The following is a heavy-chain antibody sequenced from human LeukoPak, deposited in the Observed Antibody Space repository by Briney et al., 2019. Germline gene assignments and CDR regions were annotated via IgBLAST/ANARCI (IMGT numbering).Heavy chain of an antibody. D-gene: IGHD4-17*01. CDR3: ARVMTTVTTSQKYYYYGMDV. CDR2: IISILGIE. V-gene: IGHV1-69*02. Sequence: ASVKVSCKASGGTFSSYTINWVRQAPGQGLEWMGRIISILGIENYAQKFQGRVTITADKSTSTAYMELSSLRSEDTAVYYCARVMTTVTTSQKYYYYGMDVWGQGTTVTVSS. CDR1: GGTFSSYT. J-gene: IGHJ6*02.